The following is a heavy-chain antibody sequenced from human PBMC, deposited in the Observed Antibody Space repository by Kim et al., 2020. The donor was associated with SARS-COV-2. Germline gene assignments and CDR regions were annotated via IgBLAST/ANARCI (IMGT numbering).Heavy chain of an antibody. CDR1: GGSISSSSYY. CDR2: IDYSAST. D-gene: IGHD6-13*01. J-gene: IGHJ5*01. V-gene: IGHV4-39*07. CDR3: ARFSSSWGAVWFEA. Sequence: SETLSLTCTVSGGSISSSSYYWGWIRQPPGKGLEWIGSIDYSASTYYNPSVKCPVTISEATSKNQFSLKLSSVAAADTSVYYCARFSSSWGAVWFEAWG.